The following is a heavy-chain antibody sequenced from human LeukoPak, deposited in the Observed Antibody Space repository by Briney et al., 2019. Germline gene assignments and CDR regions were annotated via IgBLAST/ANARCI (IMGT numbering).Heavy chain of an antibody. V-gene: IGHV1-18*01. CDR2: ISAHTGNT. CDR3: ARGELRYFDWLSYFDY. D-gene: IGHD3-9*01. Sequence: ASVQVSCKASGYTFTSYGISWVRQAPGQGLEWLGWISAHTGNTNYAQKFQGRVTITADESTSTAYMELSSLRSEDTAVYYCARGELRYFDWLSYFDYWGQGTLVTVSS. CDR1: GYTFTSYG. J-gene: IGHJ4*02.